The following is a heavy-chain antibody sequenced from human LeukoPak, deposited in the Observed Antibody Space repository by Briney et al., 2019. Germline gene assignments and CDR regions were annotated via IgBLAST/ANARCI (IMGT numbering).Heavy chain of an antibody. CDR3: ARDSNYDTSGHYY. J-gene: IGHJ4*02. Sequence: PGGSQRLSCAASGFTVSSNYMSWVRQAPGKGLEWVSVIYSGGSTYSADSVKGRFTISRDNSKNTLYLQMNSLRAEDTAVYYCARDSNYDTSGHYYWGQGTLVTVSS. CDR1: GFTVSSNY. D-gene: IGHD3-22*01. CDR2: IYSGGST. V-gene: IGHV3-53*01.